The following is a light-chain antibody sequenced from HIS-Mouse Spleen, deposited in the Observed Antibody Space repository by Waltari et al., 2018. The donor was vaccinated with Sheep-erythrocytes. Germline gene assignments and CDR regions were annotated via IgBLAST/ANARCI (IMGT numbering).Light chain of an antibody. CDR3: SSYAGSNNYV. V-gene: IGLV2-8*01. CDR2: EVS. Sequence: QSALTQPPSASGSPGQSVTISCTGTSSDVGGYHYVSWYQQHPAKAPKLMIYEVSKRPSGVPDRFSGSKSGNTASLTVSGLQAEDEADYYCSSYAGSNNYVFGTGTKVTVL. J-gene: IGLJ1*01. CDR1: SSDVGGYHY.